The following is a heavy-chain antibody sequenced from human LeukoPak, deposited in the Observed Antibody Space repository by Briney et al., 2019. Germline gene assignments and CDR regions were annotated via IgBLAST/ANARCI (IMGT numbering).Heavy chain of an antibody. CDR1: GGSISSYY. D-gene: IGHD3-3*01. CDR2: IYYSGST. Sequence: SETLSLTCTVSGGSISSYYWSWIRQPPGKGLEWIGYIYYSGSTNYNPSLKSQVTISVDTSKNQFSLKLSSVTAADTAVYYCARRVGVNWFDPWGQGTLVTVSS. CDR3: ARRVGVNWFDP. V-gene: IGHV4-59*08. J-gene: IGHJ5*02.